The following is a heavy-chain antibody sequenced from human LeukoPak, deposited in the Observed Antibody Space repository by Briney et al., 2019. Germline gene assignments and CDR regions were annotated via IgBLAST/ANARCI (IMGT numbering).Heavy chain of an antibody. CDR1: GYTFSDYY. J-gene: IGHJ4*02. CDR3: SRGGLHHGFDY. CDR2: IDAKNGGT. D-gene: IGHD1-14*01. Sequence: ASVKVSCKASGYTFSDYYIHWVRQAPGQGREWMGCIDAKNGGTNYAQKFRGTVTMTRATSFSTVYMALSRLISDATAVYYCSRGGLHHGFDYWGQGTLVTVSS. V-gene: IGHV1-2*02.